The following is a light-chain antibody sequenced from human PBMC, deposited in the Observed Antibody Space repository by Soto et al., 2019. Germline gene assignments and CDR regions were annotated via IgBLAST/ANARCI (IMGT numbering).Light chain of an antibody. J-gene: IGKJ3*01. CDR2: GAS. V-gene: IGKV3-15*01. CDR1: QSVSSD. CDR3: QQYHDWPPIT. Sequence: EIVMTQSPATLSVSPGEGVTLSCRASQSVSSDLAWYQQKPGQSPRLLMYGASTRATDIPAGFSGGGSGAEFTLTISSLQSEDVAIYYCQQYHDWPPITFGPGTKVXIK.